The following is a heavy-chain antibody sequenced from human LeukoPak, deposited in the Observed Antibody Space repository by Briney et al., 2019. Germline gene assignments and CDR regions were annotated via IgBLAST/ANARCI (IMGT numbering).Heavy chain of an antibody. CDR3: ARDFHQLCFHNWLDP. CDR1: GYTFTGYY. Sequence: GASVKVSCKASGYTFTGYYMHWVRQAPGQGLEWMGWINPNSGGTNYAQKFQGRVTMTRDTSISTAYMELSRLRSDDTAVYYCARDFHQLCFHNWLDPWGQGTLVTVSS. J-gene: IGHJ5*02. D-gene: IGHD3-16*01. CDR2: INPNSGGT. V-gene: IGHV1-2*02.